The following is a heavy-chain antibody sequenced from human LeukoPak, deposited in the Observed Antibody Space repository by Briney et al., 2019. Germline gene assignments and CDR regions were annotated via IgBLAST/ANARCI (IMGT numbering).Heavy chain of an antibody. CDR3: ARSGSGYNDY. D-gene: IGHD3-22*01. V-gene: IGHV4-34*01. Sequence: SETLSLTCAVYGGSFNGYYWSWIRQPPGKGLEWIGEINHSGSTNYNPSLKSRVTISVDTSKNQFSLKLSSVIAADTAVYYCARSGSGYNDYWGQGTLVTVSS. CDR1: GGSFNGYY. CDR2: INHSGST. J-gene: IGHJ4*02.